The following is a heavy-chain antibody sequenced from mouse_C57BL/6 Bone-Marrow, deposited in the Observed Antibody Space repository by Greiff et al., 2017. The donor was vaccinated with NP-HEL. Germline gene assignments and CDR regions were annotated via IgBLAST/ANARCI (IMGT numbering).Heavy chain of an antibody. CDR3: ARRGYYCGSNYFDY. CDR2: IYPSDSET. Sequence: QVQLQQPGAELVRPGSSVKLSCKASGYTFTSYWMDWVKQRPGQGLEWIGNIYPSDSETHYNQKFKDKATLTVDKSSSTAYMQLSSLTSEDSAVYYCARRGYYCGSNYFDYWGQGTTLTVSS. CDR1: GYTFTSYW. D-gene: IGHD1-1*01. V-gene: IGHV1-61*01. J-gene: IGHJ2*01.